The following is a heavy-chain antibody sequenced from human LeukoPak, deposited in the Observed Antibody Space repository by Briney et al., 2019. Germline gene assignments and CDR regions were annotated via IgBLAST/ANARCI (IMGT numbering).Heavy chain of an antibody. CDR1: AFSFSNYN. Sequence: GGSLRLSCAASAFSFSNYNMNWVRQAPGKGLEWVAFIRYDGSNKYYADSVKGRFTISRDNSKNTLYLQMNSLRAEDTAVYYCAKEIWPTVTTPGWTYFDYWGQGALVTVSS. J-gene: IGHJ4*02. D-gene: IGHD4-17*01. V-gene: IGHV3-30*02. CDR3: AKEIWPTVTTPGWTYFDY. CDR2: IRYDGSNK.